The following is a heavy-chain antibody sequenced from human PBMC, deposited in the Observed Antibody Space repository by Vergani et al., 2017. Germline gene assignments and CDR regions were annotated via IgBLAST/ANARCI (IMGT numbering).Heavy chain of an antibody. J-gene: IGHJ5*02. CDR1: GGSFSGYY. CDR3: ARSGYSGLPVDQGGEKTGFDP. V-gene: IGHV4-34*01. Sequence: QVQLQQWGAGLLKPSETLSLTCAVYGGSFSGYYWSWIRQPPGKGLEWIGEINHSGSTNYNPSLKSRVFISVAPSKTQFSLKLSSVTAADTAVYYCARSGYSGLPVDQGGEKTGFDPWGQGTLVTVSS. D-gene: IGHD5-12*01. CDR2: INHSGST.